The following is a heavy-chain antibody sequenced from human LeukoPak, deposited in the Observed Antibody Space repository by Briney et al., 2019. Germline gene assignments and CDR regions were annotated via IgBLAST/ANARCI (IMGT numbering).Heavy chain of an antibody. CDR2: IYYSGST. D-gene: IGHD4-17*01. CDR1: GGSVSSGSYY. V-gene: IGHV4-61*01. CDR3: ARVRRHDYGDPDAFDI. J-gene: IGHJ3*02. Sequence: PSETLSLTCTVSGGSVSSGSYYWSWIRQPPGKGLEWIGYIYYSGSTNYNPSLKSRVTISVDTSKNQFSLKLSSVTAADTAVYYCARVRRHDYGDPDAFDIWGQGTMVTVSS.